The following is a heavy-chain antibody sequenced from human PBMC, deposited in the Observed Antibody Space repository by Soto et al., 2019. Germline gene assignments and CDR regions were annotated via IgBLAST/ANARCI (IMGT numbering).Heavy chain of an antibody. J-gene: IGHJ6*02. D-gene: IGHD6-13*01. CDR3: AREPAIAAAGTLYYYGMDV. CDR1: GGTFSSYA. V-gene: IGHV1-69*01. CDR2: IIPIFGTA. Sequence: QVQLVQSGAEVKKPGSSVKVSCKASGGTFSSYAISWVRQAPGQGLEWMGGIIPIFGTANYAQKFQGRVTITADESTSTAYMELSSLRSEDTAVYYCAREPAIAAAGTLYYYGMDVWGQGTTVTVSS.